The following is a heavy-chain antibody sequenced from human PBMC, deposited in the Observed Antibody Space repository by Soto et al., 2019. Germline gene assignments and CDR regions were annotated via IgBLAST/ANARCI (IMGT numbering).Heavy chain of an antibody. J-gene: IGHJ4*02. V-gene: IGHV5-51*01. Sequence: GESLKISCKGSGYSFTSYWIDWVRQMPGKGLEWMGIIYPGDSDTRYSPSFQGQVTISADKSIGTAYLQWSSLKASDTAMYYCARGSAGRIVVVVAATLTPFDYWGQGTLVTVSS. CDR2: IYPGDSDT. CDR1: GYSFTSYW. D-gene: IGHD2-15*01. CDR3: ARGSAGRIVVVVAATLTPFDY.